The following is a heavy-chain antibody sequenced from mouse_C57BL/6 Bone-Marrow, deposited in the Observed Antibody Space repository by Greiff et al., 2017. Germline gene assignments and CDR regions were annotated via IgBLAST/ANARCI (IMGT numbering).Heavy chain of an antibody. Sequence: VQLQQSGAELVKPGASVKISCKASGYAFSSYWMNWVKQRPGKGLEWIGQIYPGDGDTNYNGKIKGKATLTADKSSSTAYMQLSSLTSEDSAVYFGARILLWYFYAMDYWGQGTSVTVSS. J-gene: IGHJ4*01. CDR3: ARILLWYFYAMDY. CDR2: IYPGDGDT. D-gene: IGHD2-1*01. CDR1: GYAFSSYW. V-gene: IGHV1-80*01.